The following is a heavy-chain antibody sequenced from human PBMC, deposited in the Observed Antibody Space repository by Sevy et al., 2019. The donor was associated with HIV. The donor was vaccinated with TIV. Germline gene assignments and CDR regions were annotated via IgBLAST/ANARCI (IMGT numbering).Heavy chain of an antibody. CDR1: GGSISSGDYN. CDR3: ARGPPFGY. V-gene: IGHV4-30-4*01. J-gene: IGHJ4*02. CDR2: IYYTGRT. Sequence: SETLSLTCTVSGGSISSGDYNWIWIRQPPGKGLEWIGYIYYTGRTDYNPSLKSRVIISVDTSKNQVSLKLSSVTAADTAVYYCARGPPFGYWGQGTLVTVSS.